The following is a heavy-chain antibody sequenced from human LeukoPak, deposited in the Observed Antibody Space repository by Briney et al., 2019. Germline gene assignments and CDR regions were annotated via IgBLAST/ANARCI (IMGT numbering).Heavy chain of an antibody. V-gene: IGHV1-8*01. Sequence: ASVKVSCKASGYTFTSYDINWVRQATGQGLEWMGWMNPNSGNTGYAQKFQGRVTMTRNTSISTAYMELSSLRSEDTAVYYCARALSSSWYETYYYYYMDVWGKGTTVTISS. CDR2: MNPNSGNT. J-gene: IGHJ6*03. CDR1: GYTFTSYD. CDR3: ARALSSSWYETYYYYYMDV. D-gene: IGHD6-13*01.